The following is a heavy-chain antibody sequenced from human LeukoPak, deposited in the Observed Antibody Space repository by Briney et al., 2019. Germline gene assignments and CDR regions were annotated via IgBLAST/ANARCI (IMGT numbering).Heavy chain of an antibody. CDR2: ISYDGSNK. Sequence: PGGSLRLSCAASGFTFSSYAMHWVRQAPGKGLEWVAVISYDGSNKYYADSVKGRFTISRDNSKNPLYLQMNSLRAEDTAVYYCARGEKAAMTEPFDYWGQGTLVTVSS. D-gene: IGHD2-2*01. CDR1: GFTFSSYA. CDR3: ARGEKAAMTEPFDY. J-gene: IGHJ4*02. V-gene: IGHV3-30*04.